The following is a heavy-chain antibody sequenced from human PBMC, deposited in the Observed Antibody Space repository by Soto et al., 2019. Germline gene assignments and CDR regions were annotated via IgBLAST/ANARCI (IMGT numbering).Heavy chain of an antibody. CDR2: IKSKADGGTT. V-gene: IGHV3-15*07. J-gene: IGHJ6*02. CDR1: GFTFSNAC. Sequence: GGSLRLSCVVSGFTFSNACMSWVRQAPGKGLEWVGHIKSKADGGTTEYAAPVQGRFTISRDDSKHTLSLQMNSLKTDDTAVYYCTTDPGYSFDNFEYGMDVWGQGTAVTVSS. D-gene: IGHD5-18*01. CDR3: TTDPGYSFDNFEYGMDV.